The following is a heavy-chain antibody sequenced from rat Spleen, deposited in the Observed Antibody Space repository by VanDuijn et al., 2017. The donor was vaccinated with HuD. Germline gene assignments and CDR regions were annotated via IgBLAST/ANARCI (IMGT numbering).Heavy chain of an antibody. CDR3: TRDDYYSAVFDY. CDR1: GFTFSNYG. CDR2: ISPSGFNT. V-gene: IGHV5-19*01. D-gene: IGHD1-1*01. J-gene: IGHJ2*01. Sequence: EVQLVESGGGLVRPGRSLKLSCAASGFTFSNYGMHWIRQAPTKGQEWVASISPSGFNTYYHDSVKGRFTISKDNAKITLYLQMNSLRSEDTATYYCTRDDYYSAVFDYWGQGVMVSVSS.